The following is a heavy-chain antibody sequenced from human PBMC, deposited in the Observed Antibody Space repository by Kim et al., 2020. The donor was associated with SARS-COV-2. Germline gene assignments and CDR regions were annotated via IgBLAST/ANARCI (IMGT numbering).Heavy chain of an antibody. D-gene: IGHD3-10*01. Sequence: SPAFQDQVTIPADKSISTAYLQWSSLKAADTAMYYCARHPFGLYDAFDIWGQGTMVTVSS. V-gene: IGHV5-51*01. J-gene: IGHJ3*02. CDR3: ARHPFGLYDAFDI.